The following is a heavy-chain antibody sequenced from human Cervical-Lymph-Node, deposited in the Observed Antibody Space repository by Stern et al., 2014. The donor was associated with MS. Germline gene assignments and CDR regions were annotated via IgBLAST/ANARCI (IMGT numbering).Heavy chain of an antibody. D-gene: IGHD3-22*01. CDR2: IYNTGTT. V-gene: IGHV4-31*03. J-gene: IGHJ4*02. CDR3: ARGGDSRGFDY. CDR1: GVSISSGGYY. Sequence: QVQLQESGPGLMKPSQTLSLTCTVSGVSISSGGYYWSWIRQHPGKGLEWIGYIYNTGTTYSNPSLRSRLSMSVDTSKNHFSLKLNSVTAADTAVFYCARGGDSRGFDYWGQGTLVTVSS.